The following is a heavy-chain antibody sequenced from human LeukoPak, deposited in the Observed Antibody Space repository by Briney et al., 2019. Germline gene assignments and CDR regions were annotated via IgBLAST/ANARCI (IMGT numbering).Heavy chain of an antibody. J-gene: IGHJ4*02. CDR3: ARGGISAPDY. CDR2: ISSSGSTI. Sequence: PGGSLRLSCAASGFTFSDSYMSWIRQAPGQGLEWLSYISSSGSTIYCADSVKGRFTISRDNAKNSLYLQMNSLRAEDTAVYYCARGGISAPDYWGQGTLVTVSS. V-gene: IGHV3-11*01. D-gene: IGHD1-26*01. CDR1: GFTFSDSY.